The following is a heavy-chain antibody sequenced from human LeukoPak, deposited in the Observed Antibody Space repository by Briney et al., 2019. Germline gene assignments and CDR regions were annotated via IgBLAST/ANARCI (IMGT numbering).Heavy chain of an antibody. CDR3: AGYGKLGYCSGGSCPY. D-gene: IGHD2-15*01. CDR1: GFTFSSYG. V-gene: IGHV3-30*02. J-gene: IGHJ4*02. CDR2: IRYDGSNK. Sequence: GGSLRLSCAASGFTFSSYGMHWVRQAPGKGLEWVAFIRYDGSNKYYADSVKGRFTISRDNSKNTLYLQMNSLRAEDTAVYYCAGYGKLGYCSGGSCPYWGQGTLVTVSS.